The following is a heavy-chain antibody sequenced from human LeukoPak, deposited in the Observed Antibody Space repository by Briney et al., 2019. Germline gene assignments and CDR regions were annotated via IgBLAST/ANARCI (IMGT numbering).Heavy chain of an antibody. Sequence: SETLSLTCTVSGGSISSYYWSWIRQPPGKGLEWIGYIYTSGSTNYNPSLKSRVTISVDTSKNQFSLKLSSVTAADTAVYYCARDGLANWGAFDIWGQGTMVTVSS. J-gene: IGHJ3*02. CDR2: IYTSGST. CDR3: ARDGLANWGAFDI. V-gene: IGHV4-4*09. CDR1: GGSISSYY. D-gene: IGHD7-27*01.